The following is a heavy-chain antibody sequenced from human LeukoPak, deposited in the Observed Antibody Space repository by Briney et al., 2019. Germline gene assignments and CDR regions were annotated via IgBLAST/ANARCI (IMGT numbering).Heavy chain of an antibody. D-gene: IGHD2-2*01. CDR2: IYYSGST. CDR3: AREIVVPAAIDYYYYGMDV. CDR1: GGSISSYY. J-gene: IGHJ6*02. V-gene: IGHV4-59*01. Sequence: SETLSLTCTVSGGSISSYYWSWLRQPPGKGLEWIGYIYYSGSTNYNPSLKSRVTISVDTSKNQFSLKLSSVTAADTAVYYCAREIVVPAAIDYYYYGMDVWGQGTTVTVSS.